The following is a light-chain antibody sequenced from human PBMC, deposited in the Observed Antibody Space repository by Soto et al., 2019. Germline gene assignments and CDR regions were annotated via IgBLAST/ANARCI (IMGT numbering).Light chain of an antibody. Sequence: IQLTQSPASLSASVGERVTITCRASQDIRGALAWYQQSPGEAPQLLIYDASTLESGVPSRFSGSSSGTHFTLTISSLQPEDFATYYCQQFLAYPITFGQGTRLEI. CDR2: DAS. V-gene: IGKV1-13*02. CDR3: QQFLAYPIT. CDR1: QDIRGA. J-gene: IGKJ5*01.